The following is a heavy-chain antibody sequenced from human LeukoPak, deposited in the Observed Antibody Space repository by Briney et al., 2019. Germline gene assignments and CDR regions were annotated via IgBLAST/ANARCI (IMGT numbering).Heavy chain of an antibody. D-gene: IGHD6-19*01. V-gene: IGHV3-11*01. CDR2: ISSSGSTI. Sequence: PGGSLRLSCAASGFTFSDYYMSWIRQAPGKGLEWVSYISSSGSTIYYADSVKGRFTISRDNAKNSLYLQMNSLRAEYTAVYYCASCVIAVAAPLYYYGMDVWGQGTTVTVSS. CDR1: GFTFSDYY. J-gene: IGHJ6*02. CDR3: ASCVIAVAAPLYYYGMDV.